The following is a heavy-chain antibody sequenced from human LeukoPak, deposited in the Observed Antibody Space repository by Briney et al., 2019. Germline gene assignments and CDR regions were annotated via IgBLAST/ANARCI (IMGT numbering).Heavy chain of an antibody. J-gene: IGHJ4*02. D-gene: IGHD3-10*01. V-gene: IGHV3-23*01. CDR3: AKRGGGNFLDC. CDR2: ITATGTNT. Sequence: SGGSLRLSCAASGFTFSNYAMYWVRQAPGKGLEWVSAITATGTNTYYADSVKGRFTISRDNSKNTLYPQMNSRRAEDTAVYYCAKRGGGNFLDCWGEGTLVTVSS. CDR1: GFTFSNYA.